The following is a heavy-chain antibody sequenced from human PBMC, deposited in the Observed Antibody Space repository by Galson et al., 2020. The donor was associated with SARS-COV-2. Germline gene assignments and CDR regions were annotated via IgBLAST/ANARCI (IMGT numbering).Heavy chain of an antibody. CDR2: ISGSGGST. D-gene: IGHD2-2*01. CDR1: GFTFRYYA. CDR3: AKAPGWVVGTLGYGMDV. V-gene: IGHV3-23*01. Sequence: SCAASGFTFRYYAMSWVRQAPGKGLEWVSVISGSGGSTYYADSVKGRFTISRDNFKNTLYLQMNSLRAEDTAVYYCAKAPGWVVGTLGYGMDVWGQGTTVTVSS. J-gene: IGHJ6*02.